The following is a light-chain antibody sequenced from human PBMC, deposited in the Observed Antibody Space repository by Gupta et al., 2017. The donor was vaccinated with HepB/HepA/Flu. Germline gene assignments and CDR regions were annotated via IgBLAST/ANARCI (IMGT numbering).Light chain of an antibody. CDR3: SAWDDSLSGHGV. V-gene: IGLV1-47*01. CDR2: RNN. J-gene: IGLJ2*01. Sequence: HSVLTQPPSSSGTPAPLVTISCSGSSSNIGSNYVYWYQQLPGTAPKLLIYRNNQRPSGVPDRFAGSKSGTSDSLAIRGLRSEDEADDDGSAWDDSLSGHGVFGGGTKLTVL. CDR1: SSNIGSNY.